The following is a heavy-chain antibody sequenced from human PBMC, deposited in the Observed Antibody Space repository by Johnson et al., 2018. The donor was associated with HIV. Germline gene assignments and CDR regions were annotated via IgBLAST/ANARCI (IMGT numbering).Heavy chain of an antibody. Sequence: EVQLVESGGGLVQPGGSLRLSCAASGFTVTNKYMNWVRQAPGKGLEWVSVMYGRGSTYHADHAEGRFSLSRHNSKNTVYLQMNSLGAEDTAVYHCAREGAWEVRPGAFDIWGQGTTVTVSS. CDR2: MYGRGST. D-gene: IGHD1-26*01. V-gene: IGHV3-66*01. CDR3: AREGAWEVRPGAFDI. CDR1: GFTVTNKY. J-gene: IGHJ3*02.